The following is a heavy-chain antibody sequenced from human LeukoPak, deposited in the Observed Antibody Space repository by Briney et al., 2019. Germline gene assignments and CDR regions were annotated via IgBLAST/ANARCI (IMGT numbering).Heavy chain of an antibody. V-gene: IGHV4-34*01. D-gene: IGHD2-2*01. CDR3: IRGCSSTSCSSFDY. CDR2: INHSAST. J-gene: IGHJ4*02. Sequence: SETLSFSCAVDGGSFSGYFWSWIRTPPGKGLEWIGEINHSASTNYNPSLNSRVTISVDTSKNQFSLKLSSVTAAVLPGEDGIRGCSSTSCSSFDYWGQGTLVTVSS. CDR1: GGSFSGYF.